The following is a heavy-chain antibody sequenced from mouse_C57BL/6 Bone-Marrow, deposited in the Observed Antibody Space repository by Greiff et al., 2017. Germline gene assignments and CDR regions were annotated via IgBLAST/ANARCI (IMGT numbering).Heavy chain of an antibody. V-gene: IGHV14-4*01. CDR2: IDPENGDT. D-gene: IGHD2-12*01. J-gene: IGHJ3*01. Sequence: VQLQQSGAELVRPGASVKLSCTASGFNIKDDYMHWVKQRPDQGLEWIGWIDPENGDTEYASKFQGKATITADTSSNTAYLQLSSLTSEDTAVYYCTYSLAWFAYGGQGTLVTVSA. CDR3: TYSLAWFAY. CDR1: GFNIKDDY.